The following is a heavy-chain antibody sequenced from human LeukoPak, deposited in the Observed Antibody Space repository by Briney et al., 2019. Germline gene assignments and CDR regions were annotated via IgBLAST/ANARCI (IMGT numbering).Heavy chain of an antibody. Sequence: GESLKVSFKGSGYSFSGYGIGWVRQMPGKGVEWMGTVYPDNSDTRYSPSFQGQVTMSADKSITTAYLHWSSLKAPDTAMYYCARVGGVAVADHFDYWGQGTLVTVSS. V-gene: IGHV5-51*01. CDR3: ARVGGVAVADHFDY. J-gene: IGHJ4*02. CDR2: VYPDNSDT. CDR1: GYSFSGYG. D-gene: IGHD6-19*01.